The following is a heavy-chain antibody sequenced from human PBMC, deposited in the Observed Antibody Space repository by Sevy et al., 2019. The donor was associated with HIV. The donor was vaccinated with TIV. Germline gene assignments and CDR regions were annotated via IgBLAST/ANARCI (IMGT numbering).Heavy chain of an antibody. Sequence: GGSLRLSCAASGFTFSTYGMHWVRQAPGKGLEWVAVIWFDGSNTYYADSVKDRFTISRDIAKNTLHLQMNSLRVEDTAVYYCARDLEFYDYGDYGPAFMPDYWGQGTLVTVSS. J-gene: IGHJ4*02. CDR1: GFTFSTYG. CDR2: IWFDGSNT. D-gene: IGHD4-17*01. V-gene: IGHV3-33*01. CDR3: ARDLEFYDYGDYGPAFMPDY.